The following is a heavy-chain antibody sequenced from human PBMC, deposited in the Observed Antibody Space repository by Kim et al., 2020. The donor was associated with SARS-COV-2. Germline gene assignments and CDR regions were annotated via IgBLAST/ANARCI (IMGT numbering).Heavy chain of an antibody. Sequence: GGSLRLSCAASGFTFSSYAMHWVRQAPGKGLEWVAVISYDGSNKYYADSVKGRFTISRDNSKNTLYLQMNSLRAEDTAVYYCARERPPRYYDSSGSFDYWGQGTLVTVSS. D-gene: IGHD3-22*01. CDR1: GFTFSSYA. CDR2: ISYDGSNK. J-gene: IGHJ4*02. CDR3: ARERPPRYYDSSGSFDY. V-gene: IGHV3-30*04.